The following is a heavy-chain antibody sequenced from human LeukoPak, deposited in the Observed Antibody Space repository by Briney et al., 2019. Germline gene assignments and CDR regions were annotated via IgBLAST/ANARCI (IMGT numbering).Heavy chain of an antibody. D-gene: IGHD6-19*01. Sequence: SETLSLTCTVSGASVNSGSSYWSWIRRPPGKRLEWIGYIYYSGSTNYNPSLKSRVTISVDTSKNQFSLKLSSVTAADTAVYYCASVRAVAGLDYWGQGTLVTVSS. CDR3: ASVRAVAGLDY. CDR1: GASVNSGSSY. CDR2: IYYSGST. J-gene: IGHJ4*02. V-gene: IGHV4-61*01.